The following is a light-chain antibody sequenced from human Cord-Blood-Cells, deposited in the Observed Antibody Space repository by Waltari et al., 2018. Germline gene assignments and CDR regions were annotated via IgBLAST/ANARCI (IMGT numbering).Light chain of an antibody. V-gene: IGLV2-11*01. J-gene: IGLJ1*01. Sequence: QSALTQPPSAYGPPRQSVTTSRTGPSSDVGGYKYSSWYQQHPGKAPKRMIYDVSKRPSGVPDRFSGSKSGNTASLTISGLQAEDEADYYCCSYAGSYTFVFGTGTKVTVL. CDR2: DVS. CDR3: CSYAGSYTFV. CDR1: SSDVGGYKY.